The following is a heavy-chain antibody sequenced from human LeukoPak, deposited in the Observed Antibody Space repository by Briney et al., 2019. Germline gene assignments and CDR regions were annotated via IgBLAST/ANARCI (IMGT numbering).Heavy chain of an antibody. Sequence: ASVKVSCKASGYTFTSYAMNWVRQAPGQGLEWMGWINTNTGNPTYAQGFTGRFVFSLDTSVSTAYLQISSLKAEDTAVYYCASTVTTSLDYYYYYMDVWGKGTTVTVSS. CDR3: ASTVTTSLDYYYYYMDV. CDR2: INTNTGNP. V-gene: IGHV7-4-1*02. D-gene: IGHD4-17*01. CDR1: GYTFTSYA. J-gene: IGHJ6*03.